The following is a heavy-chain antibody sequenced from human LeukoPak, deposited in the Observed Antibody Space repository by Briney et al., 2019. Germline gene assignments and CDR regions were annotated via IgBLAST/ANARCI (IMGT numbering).Heavy chain of an antibody. CDR1: GGSVTSGTYF. J-gene: IGHJ4*02. CDR3: ARGSGWLTDH. D-gene: IGHD6-19*01. V-gene: IGHV4-61*01. Sequence: SETLSLTCTVSGGSVTSGTYFLNGIRQAPGKGLEWIGYIDYNGRTNYNPSLKSRVTISVGTSKNQFPLKVSSVTATDTAVYYCARGSGWLTDHWGQGTLVTVSS. CDR2: IDYNGRT.